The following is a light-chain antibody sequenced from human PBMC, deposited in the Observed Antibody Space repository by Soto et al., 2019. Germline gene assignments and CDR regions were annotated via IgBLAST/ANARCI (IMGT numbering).Light chain of an antibody. CDR2: GNS. Sequence: QAVVTQPPSVSGAPGQRVTISCTGSSSNIGAGHDVHWYQQLPGTAPKLLIYGNSNRPSGVPDRFSGSKSGTSASLAITGLQAEDEADYYCQSYDSSLSGVVFGGGNKLTVL. J-gene: IGLJ2*01. V-gene: IGLV1-40*01. CDR1: SSNIGAGHD. CDR3: QSYDSSLSGVV.